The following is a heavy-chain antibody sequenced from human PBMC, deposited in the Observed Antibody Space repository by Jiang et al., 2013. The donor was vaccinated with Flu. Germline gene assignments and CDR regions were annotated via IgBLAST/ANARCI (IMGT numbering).Heavy chain of an antibody. CDR2: IYWDDDK. CDR3: AHRLLDYGNMGYPFDY. CDR1: SVGGVG. Sequence: SVGGVGVGWIRQPPGKALEWLAVIYWDDDKHYSPSLKNRLTITKDTSRNQVFLTMTNVGPVDTATYYCAHRLLDYGNMGYPFDYWGQGALVTVSS. J-gene: IGHJ4*02. V-gene: IGHV2-5*02. D-gene: IGHD4/OR15-4a*01.